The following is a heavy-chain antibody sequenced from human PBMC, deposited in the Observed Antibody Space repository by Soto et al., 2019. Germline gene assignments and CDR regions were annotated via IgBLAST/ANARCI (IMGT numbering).Heavy chain of an antibody. CDR3: ARQGFGELHGLVDV. V-gene: IGHV4-59*08. D-gene: IGHD3-10*01. Sequence: SETLSLTCTVSGGPMNNYYCSWFRQPRGQGLEWIGYMGYNGFTRYNPSLRSRVAISLDTAKNQFSLNLSSVTAADTALYYCARQGFGELHGLVDVWGQGISVTVSS. J-gene: IGHJ6*02. CDR1: GGPMNNYY. CDR2: MGYNGFT.